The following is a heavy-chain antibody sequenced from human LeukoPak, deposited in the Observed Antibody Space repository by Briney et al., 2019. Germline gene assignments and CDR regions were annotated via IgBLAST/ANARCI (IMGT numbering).Heavy chain of an antibody. CDR3: ASLFLCYGCSSSSDSFNI. D-gene: IGHD6-6*01. Sequence: GGSLRLSCAASGFTVTNNFRSWVRQAPGKGLVWGSRINSDGSRTTYADSVKGRFTISRDNAKNTLYLQMNSLRAADTAVYYCASLFLCYGCSSSSDSFNIWGQGTMVTVSS. J-gene: IGHJ3*02. CDR1: GFTVTNNF. V-gene: IGHV3-74*01. CDR2: INSDGSRT.